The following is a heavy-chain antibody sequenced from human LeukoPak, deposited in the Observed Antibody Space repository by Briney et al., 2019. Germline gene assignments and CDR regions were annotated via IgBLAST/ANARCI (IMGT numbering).Heavy chain of an antibody. V-gene: IGHV1-18*01. CDR2: ISAYNGNT. CDR1: GYTFTSYG. J-gene: IGHJ4*02. D-gene: IGHD3-22*01. Sequence: ASVKVSCKASGYTFTSYGISWVRQAPGQGLEWMGWISAYNGNTNYAQKLQGRVTMTTDTSTSTAYMELRSLRSDDTAVYYCARGSSGYPRIGWTFDYWGQGTLVTVSS. CDR3: ARGSSGYPRIGWTFDY.